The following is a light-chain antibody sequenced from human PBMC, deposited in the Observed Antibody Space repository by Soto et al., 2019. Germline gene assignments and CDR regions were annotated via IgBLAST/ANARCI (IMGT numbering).Light chain of an antibody. CDR2: GNS. V-gene: IGLV1-40*01. CDR3: QSYDSSLGGWV. J-gene: IGLJ3*02. Sequence: QSVLTQPPSVSGAPGQWVTISCTGSSSNIGAGYDVHWYQQLPGTVPKVLIYGNSNRPSGVPDRFSGSKSGTSASLAITGLQAEDEADYDCQSYDSSLGGWVFGGGTKLTVL. CDR1: SSNIGAGYD.